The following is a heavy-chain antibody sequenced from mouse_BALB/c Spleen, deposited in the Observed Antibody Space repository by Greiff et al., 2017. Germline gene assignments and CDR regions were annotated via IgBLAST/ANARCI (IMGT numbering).Heavy chain of an antibody. D-gene: IGHD2-14*01. CDR2: IDPSDSET. V-gene: IGHV1-69*02. CDR1: GYTFTSYW. CDR3: ARRGGYYYAMDY. Sequence: QVQLKQPGAELVKPGAPVKLSCKASGYTFTSYWMNWVKQRPGRGLEWIGRIDPSDSETHYNQKFKDKATLTVDKSSSTAYIQLSSLTSEDSAVYYCARRGGYYYAMDYWGQGTSVTVSS. J-gene: IGHJ4*01.